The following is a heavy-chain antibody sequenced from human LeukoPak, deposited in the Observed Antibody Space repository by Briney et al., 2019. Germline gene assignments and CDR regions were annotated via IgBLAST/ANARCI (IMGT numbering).Heavy chain of an antibody. D-gene: IGHD3-10*01. V-gene: IGHV1-69*05. CDR1: GGTFSSYA. Sequence: ASVKVSCKASGGTFSSYAISWVRQAPGQGLEWMGGIIPIFGTANYAQKFQGRVTITTDESTSTAYMELSSLRSEDTAVYYCARVIYGSGSYFGSDYWGQGTLVTVSS. CDR2: IIPIFGTA. J-gene: IGHJ4*02. CDR3: ARVIYGSGSYFGSDY.